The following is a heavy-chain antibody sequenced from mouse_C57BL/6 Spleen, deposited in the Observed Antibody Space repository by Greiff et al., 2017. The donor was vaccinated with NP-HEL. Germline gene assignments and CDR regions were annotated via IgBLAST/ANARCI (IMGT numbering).Heavy chain of an antibody. CDR1: GYTFTSYG. CDR3: ARWNDGYYGGLAY. J-gene: IGHJ3*01. V-gene: IGHV1-81*01. Sequence: VQLQQSGAELARPGASVKPSCKASGYTFTSYGISWVKQRTGQGLEWIGEIYPRSGNTYYNEKFKGKATLTADKSSSTAYMELRSLTSEDSAVYFCARWNDGYYGGLAYWGQGTLVTVSA. CDR2: IYPRSGNT. D-gene: IGHD2-3*01.